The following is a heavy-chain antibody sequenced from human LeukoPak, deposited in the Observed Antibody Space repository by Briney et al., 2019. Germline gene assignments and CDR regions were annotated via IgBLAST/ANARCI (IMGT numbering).Heavy chain of an antibody. CDR2: IYYSGST. J-gene: IGHJ4*02. V-gene: IGHV4-59*01. Sequence: SETLSLTCTVSGGSISSYYWSWIRQPPGKGLEWIGYIYYSGSTNYNPSLKSRVTISVDTSKNQFSLKLSSVTAADTAVYYCARDLVPRSVAEGGGAGYWGQGTLVTVSS. CDR3: ARDLVPRSVAEGGGAGY. D-gene: IGHD6-19*01. CDR1: GGSISSYY.